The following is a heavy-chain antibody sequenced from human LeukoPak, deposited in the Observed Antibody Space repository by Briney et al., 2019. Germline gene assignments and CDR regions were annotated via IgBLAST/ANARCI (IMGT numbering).Heavy chain of an antibody. CDR1: GFTFSSYS. Sequence: GVSLRLSCVASGFTFSSYSMNWVRQAPGKGLEWVSSISISNSYIYYADSVKGRFTISRDNAKSSLFLQMNSLRAEDTAVYYCAKGYCNGGSCHYDYWGQGTLVTVSS. CDR3: AKGYCNGGSCHYDY. J-gene: IGHJ4*02. CDR2: ISISNSYI. D-gene: IGHD2-15*01. V-gene: IGHV3-21*01.